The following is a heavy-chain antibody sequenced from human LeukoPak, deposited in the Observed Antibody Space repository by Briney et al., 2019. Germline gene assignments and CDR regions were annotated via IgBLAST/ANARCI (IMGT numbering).Heavy chain of an antibody. CDR2: IYYSGSS. J-gene: IGHJ5*02. V-gene: IGHV4-31*03. CDR3: ARLDDRTYGVYGGCFDP. CDR1: GGSISSGAYY. Sequence: SETLSLTCTVSGGSISSGAYYWSWIRQHPGKGLEWIGYIYYSGSSYCNPSLKSRITLSVDTSKNQFSLKLSSVTAADTAVYYCARLDDRTYGVYGGCFDPWGQGMLVTVSS. D-gene: IGHD5/OR15-5a*01.